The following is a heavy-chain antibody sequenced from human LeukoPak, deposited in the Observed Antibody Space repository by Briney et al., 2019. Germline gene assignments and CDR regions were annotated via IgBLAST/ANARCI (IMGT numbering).Heavy chain of an antibody. CDR3: ARDSSRWDC. J-gene: IGHJ4*02. CDR1: GASISSSY. Sequence: SETLSLTCIVSGASISSSYWSWIRQPPGKGLEWIGYVYYSGSTHYNPSLQSRVTISVDTSKNQFSLNLNSVTAADTAMYYCARDSSRWDCWGQGTLVTVSS. CDR2: VYYSGST. V-gene: IGHV4-59*01.